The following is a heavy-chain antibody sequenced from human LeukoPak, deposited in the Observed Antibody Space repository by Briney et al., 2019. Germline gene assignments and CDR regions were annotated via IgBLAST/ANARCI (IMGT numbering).Heavy chain of an antibody. CDR1: GYTFTGYY. J-gene: IGHJ4*02. Sequence: ASVKVSCKASGYTFTGYYMHWVRQAPGQGLEWMGWINPNSGGTNYAQKFQGRVTMTRDTSISTAYMELSRLRSDDTAVYYCARVGDFWSGYYYYFDYWGQGTLVTVSS. V-gene: IGHV1-2*02. CDR3: ARVGDFWSGYYYYFDY. CDR2: INPNSGGT. D-gene: IGHD3-3*01.